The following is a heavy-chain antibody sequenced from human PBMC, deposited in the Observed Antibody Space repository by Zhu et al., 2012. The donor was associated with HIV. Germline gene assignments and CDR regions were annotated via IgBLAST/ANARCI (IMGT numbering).Heavy chain of an antibody. Sequence: QVQLQESGPGLVKPSETLSLTCNVYGDSISRYHWSWIRQPPGKGLEWIGYIYYSGSTNYNPSLKSRVTISVDTSKNHFSLKLSSVTAADTAVYYCARDGLGRPAKAFDIWGQGTMVTVST. CDR3: ARDGLGRPAKAFDI. D-gene: IGHD1-1*01. CDR2: IYYSGST. V-gene: IGHV4-59*01. CDR1: GDSISRYH. J-gene: IGHJ3*02.